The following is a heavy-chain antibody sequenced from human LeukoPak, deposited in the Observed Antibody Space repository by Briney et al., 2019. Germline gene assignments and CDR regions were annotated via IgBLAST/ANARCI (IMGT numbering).Heavy chain of an antibody. CDR3: AKVGSVRYYFDS. J-gene: IGHJ4*02. D-gene: IGHD3-10*01. V-gene: IGHV3-23*01. CDR2: ISGSGGST. CDR1: GFTFSSYD. Sequence: GGSLRLSCAASGFTFSSYDMSWVRQAPGKGLEWVSVISGSGGSTYYADSVKGRFTISRDNSRNTLYLQMNSLRAEDTAVYYCAKVGSVRYYFDSWGQGPLVTVSS.